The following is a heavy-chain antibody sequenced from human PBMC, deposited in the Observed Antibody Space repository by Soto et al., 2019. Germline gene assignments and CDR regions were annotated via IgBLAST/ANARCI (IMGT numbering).Heavy chain of an antibody. D-gene: IGHD2-2*01. CDR2: INPNSGGT. V-gene: IGHV1-2*04. J-gene: IGHJ6*02. Sequence: ASVKVSCKASGYTFTGYYMHWVRQAPGQGLEWMGWINPNSGGTNYAQKFQGWVTMTRDTSISTAYMELSRLRSDDTAVYYCARVGYCSSTSCYAAGGMDVWGQGTTVTVSS. CDR3: ARVGYCSSTSCYAAGGMDV. CDR1: GYTFTGYY.